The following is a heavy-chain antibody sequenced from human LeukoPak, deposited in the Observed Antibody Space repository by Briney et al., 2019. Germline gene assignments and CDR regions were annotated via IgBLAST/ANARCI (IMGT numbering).Heavy chain of an antibody. CDR1: GFTFTTYD. CDR3: ARDRGGGHMDV. D-gene: IGHD2-15*01. J-gene: IGHJ6*03. V-gene: IGHV3-13*01. CDR2: IGTTGDT. Sequence: PGGSLRLSCAASGFTFTTYDMHWVRQATGKGLEWVSAIGTTGDTYYPGSVKGRFTISRENAKNSLYLQMNSLRAGDTAVYYCARDRGGGHMDVWGKGTTFTISS.